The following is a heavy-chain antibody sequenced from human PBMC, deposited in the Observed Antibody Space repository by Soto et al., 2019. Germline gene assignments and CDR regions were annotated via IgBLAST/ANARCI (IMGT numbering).Heavy chain of an antibody. CDR3: ARRREGLLSRKYYFDY. Sequence: PSETLSLTCAVYVGSFSGYYWSWIRQPPGKGLGWIGEINHSGSTNYNPSLKSRVTISVDTSKNQFSLKLSSVTAADTAVYYCARRREGLLSRKYYFDYWGQGTLVTVSS. J-gene: IGHJ4*02. CDR1: VGSFSGYY. CDR2: INHSGST. V-gene: IGHV4-34*01.